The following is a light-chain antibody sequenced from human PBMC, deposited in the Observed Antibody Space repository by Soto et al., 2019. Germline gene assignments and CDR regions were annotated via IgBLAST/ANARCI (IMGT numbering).Light chain of an antibody. CDR1: NGDIGSYNL. Sequence: QPVLTQPASVSGSPGQSITISCTGTNGDIGSYNLVSWYQYYPGKAPKLLVYEVTNRPSGISYRFSGSKSGNTASLTISGLQAADEADFYCSSYAGSNVVVFGGGTQLTVL. CDR3: SSYAGSNVVV. CDR2: EVT. V-gene: IGLV2-23*02. J-gene: IGLJ3*02.